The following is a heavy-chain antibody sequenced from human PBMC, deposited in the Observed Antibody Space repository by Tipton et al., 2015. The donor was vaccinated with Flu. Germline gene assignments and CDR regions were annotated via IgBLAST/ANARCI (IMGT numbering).Heavy chain of an antibody. D-gene: IGHD3-10*02. CDR2: INHSGGT. V-gene: IGHV4-34*01. J-gene: IGHJ4*02. Sequence: TLSLTCAVFGGSFSGYNWNWIRQAPGQGLEWVGEINHSGGTNYNPSLRSRVVISVDTSKNQFSLKVTSVTAADTATYYCARLSFYDVDLKNFYFEDWGQGTLVTVSS. CDR3: ARLSFYDVDLKNFYFED. CDR1: GGSFSGYN.